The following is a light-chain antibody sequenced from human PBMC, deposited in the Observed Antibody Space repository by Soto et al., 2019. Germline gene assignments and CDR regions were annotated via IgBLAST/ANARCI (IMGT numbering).Light chain of an antibody. CDR3: QQYSDFLIN. V-gene: IGKV1-5*01. CDR2: DAS. CDR1: QSISRS. J-gene: IGKJ3*01. Sequence: DIQMTQSPSTLSASVGDRVTITCRASQSISRSLAWHQQKPGKAPSLLIYDASSLEGGVPSRFSGSGFGTEFTLTITNLQPADFATYYCQQYSDFLINFGPGTTVDFK.